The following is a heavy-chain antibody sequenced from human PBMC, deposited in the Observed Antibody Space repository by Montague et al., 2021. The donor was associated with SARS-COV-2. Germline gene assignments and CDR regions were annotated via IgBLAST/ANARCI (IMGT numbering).Heavy chain of an antibody. D-gene: IGHD3-3*01. CDR2: IYYSGNT. J-gene: IGHJ4*02. V-gene: IGHV4-59*01. CDR1: GDSISTYY. CDR3: ARGPFWSAAPDY. Sequence: SETLSLTCTLSGDSISTYYWNWIRQPPGKGLEWIGYIYYSGNTYYNPSLKSRATIPVETSKNQFSLSLTSVTAADTAVYYCARGPFWSAAPDYWGQGILVTVSS.